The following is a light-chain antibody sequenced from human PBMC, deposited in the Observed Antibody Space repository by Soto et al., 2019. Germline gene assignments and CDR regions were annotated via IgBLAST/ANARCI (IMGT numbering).Light chain of an antibody. J-gene: IGKJ4*01. CDR1: QSVSSSFY. Sequence: EIVLTQSPGTLSLSPGERATLSCRASQSVSSSFYLAWYQQNPGQAPRLLMYGATSRATGIPDRFSGSGSGTDFTLTISRLEPEDFAVYYCQQYGSSPLTFGGGTKVDIK. V-gene: IGKV3-20*01. CDR3: QQYGSSPLT. CDR2: GAT.